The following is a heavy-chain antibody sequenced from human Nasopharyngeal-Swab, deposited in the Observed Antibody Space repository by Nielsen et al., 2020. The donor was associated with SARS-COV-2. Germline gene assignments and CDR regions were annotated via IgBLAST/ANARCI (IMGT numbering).Heavy chain of an antibody. J-gene: IGHJ6*02. CDR3: ARDRGGVYYYYGMDV. CDR1: GFTVSSNY. Sequence: GGSLRLSCAASGFTVSSNYMSWVRQAPGKGLEWASVIYSGGSTYYADSVKGRFTISRDNSKNTLYLQMNSLRAEDTAVYYCARDRGGVYYYYGMDVWGQGTTVTVSS. V-gene: IGHV3-53*01. D-gene: IGHD3-10*01. CDR2: IYSGGST.